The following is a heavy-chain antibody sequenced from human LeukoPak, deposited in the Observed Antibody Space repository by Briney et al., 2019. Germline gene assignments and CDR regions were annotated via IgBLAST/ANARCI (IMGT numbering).Heavy chain of an antibody. CDR2: ISYDGSNK. Sequence: GGSLRLSCAASGFTFSSYAMNWVRQAPGKGLEWVAFISYDGSNKYYADSVKGRFTISRDNSKNTLYLQMNSLRVEDTAVYYCARGRPHGNDYWGQGTLVTVSS. CDR1: GFTFSSYA. J-gene: IGHJ4*02. V-gene: IGHV3-30-3*01. CDR3: ARGRPHGNDY. D-gene: IGHD4-23*01.